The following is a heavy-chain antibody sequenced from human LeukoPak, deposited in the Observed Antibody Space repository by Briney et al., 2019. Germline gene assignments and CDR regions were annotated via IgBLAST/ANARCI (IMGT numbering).Heavy chain of an antibody. J-gene: IGHJ4*02. V-gene: IGHV3-66*01. CDR2: IYSGGTT. CDR1: GFTVSSSY. D-gene: IGHD1-26*01. CDR3: ARVSLGASDY. Sequence: GGSLRLSCAASGFTVSSSYMSWVRQAPGKGLEWVSVIYSGGTTSYADSVKGRFTISRDNSKNTLYLQMNSLRAEDTAVYYCARVSLGASDYWGQGTLVTVSS.